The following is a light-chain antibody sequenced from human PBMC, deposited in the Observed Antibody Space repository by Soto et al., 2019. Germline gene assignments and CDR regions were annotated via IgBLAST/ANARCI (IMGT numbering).Light chain of an antibody. Sequence: DIVLTQSPGILSLSPGESATLSCRASQSVSSRYLAWYQQKPGQAPRLLIYGASNRATGVPDRFSGSGSGTDFTLTIRRLEPEDFAVYYCQKYGSSPGLFTFGPGTKVDIK. J-gene: IGKJ3*01. CDR3: QKYGSSPGLFT. V-gene: IGKV3-20*01. CDR1: QSVSSRY. CDR2: GAS.